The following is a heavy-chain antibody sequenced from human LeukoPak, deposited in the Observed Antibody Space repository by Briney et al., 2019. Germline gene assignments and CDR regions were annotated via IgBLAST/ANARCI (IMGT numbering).Heavy chain of an antibody. J-gene: IGHJ3*02. CDR3: ARAPHYGGGNSLDAFDI. V-gene: IGHV1-69*13. Sequence: ASVKVSCKASGGTFISYAISWVRQAPGQGSEWMGGINPIFATANYAQNFQCRVPITADESTTPAYIELSILRSEDTAVYYCARAPHYGGGNSLDAFDIWGQGTMVTVSS. D-gene: IGHD4-23*01. CDR1: GGTFISYA. CDR2: INPIFATA.